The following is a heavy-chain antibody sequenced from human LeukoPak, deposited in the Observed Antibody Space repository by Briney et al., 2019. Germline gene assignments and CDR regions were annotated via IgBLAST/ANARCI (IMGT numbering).Heavy chain of an antibody. V-gene: IGHV4-59*01. J-gene: IGHJ6*02. CDR2: IYYSGST. CDR1: GVSISSYY. D-gene: IGHD1-7*01. Sequence: PSETLSLTCTVSGVSISSYYWSWIRQPPGKGLEWIGYIYYSGSTNYNPSLKSRVTISVDTSKNQFSLKLSSVTAADTAVYYCARDNWNYGSSMDVWGQGTTVTVSS. CDR3: ARDNWNYGSSMDV.